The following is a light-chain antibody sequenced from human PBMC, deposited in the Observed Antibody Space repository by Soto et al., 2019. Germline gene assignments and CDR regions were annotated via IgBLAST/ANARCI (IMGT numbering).Light chain of an antibody. Sequence: DIQMTQSPSSVSASVGDRVSITCRASQGISNWLAWYQQKPGRAPKLLIYTGSRLHSRVPSRFSGTGSGTYFTLTISTLQPEDVATYYCQQDNSFPFTFGGGTKVEIK. V-gene: IGKV1-12*01. J-gene: IGKJ4*01. CDR1: QGISNW. CDR2: TGS. CDR3: QQDNSFPFT.